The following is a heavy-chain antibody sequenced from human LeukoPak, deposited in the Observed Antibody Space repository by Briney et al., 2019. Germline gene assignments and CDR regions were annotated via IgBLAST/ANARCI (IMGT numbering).Heavy chain of an antibody. Sequence: PGGSLRLSCAASGFTFSSYEMNWVRQAPGKGLEWVSYISSSGSTTYYADSVKGRFTISRDNSKNTLYLQMNSLRAEDTAVYYCAKASYSGSYFGDYWGQGTLVTVSS. CDR2: ISSSGSTT. V-gene: IGHV3-48*03. CDR1: GFTFSSYE. J-gene: IGHJ4*02. CDR3: AKASYSGSYFGDY. D-gene: IGHD1-26*01.